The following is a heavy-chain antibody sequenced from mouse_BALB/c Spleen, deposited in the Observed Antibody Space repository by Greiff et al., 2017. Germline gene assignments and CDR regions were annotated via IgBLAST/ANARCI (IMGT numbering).Heavy chain of an antibody. V-gene: IGHV14-3*02. Sequence: EVKLMESGAELVKPGASVKLSCTASGFNIKDTYMHWVKQKPEQGLEWIGRIDPANGNTKYDPKFQGKATITADTSSNTAYLQLSSLTSEDTAVYYCAPEGGGNYDYAMDYWGQGTSVTVSS. D-gene: IGHD2-1*01. J-gene: IGHJ4*01. CDR3: APEGGGNYDYAMDY. CDR1: GFNIKDTY. CDR2: IDPANGNT.